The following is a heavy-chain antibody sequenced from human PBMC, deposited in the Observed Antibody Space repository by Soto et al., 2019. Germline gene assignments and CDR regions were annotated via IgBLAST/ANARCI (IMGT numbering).Heavy chain of an antibody. Sequence: GGSLRLSCAASGFTFSSYSMNWVRQAPGKGLEWVSSISSSSYIYYADSVKGRFTISRDNAKNSLYLQMNSLRAEDTAVYYCARDGPLAARPLDYWGQGTLVTVSS. D-gene: IGHD6-6*01. V-gene: IGHV3-21*01. CDR2: ISSSSYI. J-gene: IGHJ4*02. CDR1: GFTFSSYS. CDR3: ARDGPLAARPLDY.